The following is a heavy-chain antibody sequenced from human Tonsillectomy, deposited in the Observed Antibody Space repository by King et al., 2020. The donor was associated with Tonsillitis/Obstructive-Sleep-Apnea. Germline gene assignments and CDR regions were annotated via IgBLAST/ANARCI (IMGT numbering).Heavy chain of an antibody. CDR1: GFTFSTYG. CDR3: ARHQGALRFYDY. CDR2: IWHDGSDK. Sequence: VQLVESGGGVVQPGRSLRLSCAASGFTFSTYGMHWVRQAPGKGLEWVAVIWHDGSDKYYADSVKGRFTISRDNSKNTLNLQMNSLRVEDTAVYYCARHQGALRFYDYWGQGTLVTVSS. D-gene: IGHD3-3*01. V-gene: IGHV3-33*01. J-gene: IGHJ4*02.